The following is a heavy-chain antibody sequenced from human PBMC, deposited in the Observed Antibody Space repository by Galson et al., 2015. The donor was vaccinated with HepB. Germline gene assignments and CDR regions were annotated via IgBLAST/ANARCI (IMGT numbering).Heavy chain of an antibody. Sequence: SLRLSCAASGFSVTNFCLTWIRQAPGKGLEWVGHFKGEIDGGTTDYAAPIKGRFNISRDDSNNTLYMQMNSLKTEDKAIYYCATGRKHWAKVTYWGQGTLVTVSS. D-gene: IGHD7-27*01. V-gene: IGHV3-15*01. J-gene: IGHJ4*02. CDR1: GFSVTNFC. CDR3: ATGRKHWAKVTY. CDR2: FKGEIDGGTT.